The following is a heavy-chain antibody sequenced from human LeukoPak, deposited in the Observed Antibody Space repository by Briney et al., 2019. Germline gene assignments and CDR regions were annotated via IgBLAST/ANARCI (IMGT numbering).Heavy chain of an antibody. CDR3: ARGPYRGYSYGLTLRYYYGMDV. CDR2: INHSGST. J-gene: IGHJ6*04. V-gene: IGHV4-34*01. D-gene: IGHD5-18*01. CDR1: GGSFSGYY. Sequence: SETLSLTCAVYGGSFSGYYRSWIRQPPGKGLEWIGEINHSGSTNYNPSLKSRVTISVDTSKNQFSLKLSSVTAADTAVYYCARGPYRGYSYGLTLRYYYGMDVWGEGTTVTVSS.